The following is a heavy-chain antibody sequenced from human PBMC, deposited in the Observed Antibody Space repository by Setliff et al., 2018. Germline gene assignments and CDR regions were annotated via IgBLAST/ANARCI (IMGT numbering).Heavy chain of an antibody. V-gene: IGHV1-18*01. CDR3: ARDILLVEGVSVTGCWFDP. CDR2: ISPYNGNT. J-gene: IGHJ5*02. CDR1: GYILNSYG. D-gene: IGHD3-9*01. Sequence: GASVKVSCKASGYILNSYGISWVRQAPGQGLEWMGWISPYNGNTKYAQKFQGRVTMTADTSTSTAYMELRSLRFDDTAVYYCARDILLVEGVSVTGCWFDPWGQGALVTVSS.